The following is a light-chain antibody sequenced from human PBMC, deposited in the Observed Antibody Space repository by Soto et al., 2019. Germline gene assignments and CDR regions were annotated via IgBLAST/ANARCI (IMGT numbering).Light chain of an antibody. CDR2: DVS. J-gene: IGLJ1*01. V-gene: IGLV2-14*03. Sequence: QSALTQPASVSGSPGQSIAMSCTGTSSDVGTHNSVSWYQQHPGKAPKLIIYDVSNRPSGVSDRFFGSKSGNTASLTISGLQAEDEADYYCSSFTTTNTYVFGTGTKVTVL. CDR1: SSDVGTHNS. CDR3: SSFTTTNTYV.